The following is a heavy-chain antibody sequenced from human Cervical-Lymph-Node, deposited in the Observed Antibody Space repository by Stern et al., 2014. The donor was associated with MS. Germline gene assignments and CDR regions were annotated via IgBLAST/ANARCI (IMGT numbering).Heavy chain of an antibody. J-gene: IGHJ6*02. Sequence: QVQLLQPGAEVKKPGASVKVSCRASGYTLLNYGLSWVRQAPGQGLEWMGWISAYNGNTNYAQKFQGRVTMTTDTSATTAYMELRSLRSDDTAVYYCARPHPYSSSWYGMDVWGQGTTVTVSS. CDR3: ARPHPYSSSWYGMDV. CDR2: ISAYNGNT. V-gene: IGHV1-18*01. D-gene: IGHD6-13*01. CDR1: GYTLLNYG.